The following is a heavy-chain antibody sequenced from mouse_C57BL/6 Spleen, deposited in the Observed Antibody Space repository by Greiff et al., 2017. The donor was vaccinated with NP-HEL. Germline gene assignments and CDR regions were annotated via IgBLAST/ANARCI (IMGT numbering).Heavy chain of an antibody. J-gene: IGHJ2*01. D-gene: IGHD1-1*01. CDR1: GYTFTDYN. CDR3: ARKVYYYGSSYLYYFNY. Sequence: EVQLQQSGPELVKPGASVKIPCKASGYTFTDYNMDWVKQSHGKSLEWIGDINPNNGGTIYNQKFKGKATLTVDKSSSTAYMELRGLTSEDTAVYYCARKVYYYGSSYLYYFNYWGQGTTLTVSS. V-gene: IGHV1-18*01. CDR2: INPNNGGT.